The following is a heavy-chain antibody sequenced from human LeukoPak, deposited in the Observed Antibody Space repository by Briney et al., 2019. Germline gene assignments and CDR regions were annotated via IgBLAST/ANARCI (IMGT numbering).Heavy chain of an antibody. J-gene: IGHJ3*02. Sequence: ASVKVSCKASGYSFTRYAINWVRQAPGQGLEWMGWISTYNGNTYYAQRLQGRVTMTTDTSTSAAYMELRSLRSDDTAVYYRARDKELLAVVAHDAFDIWGQGTMVTVSS. V-gene: IGHV1-18*01. CDR3: ARDKELLAVVAHDAFDI. CDR1: GYSFTRYA. CDR2: ISTYNGNT. D-gene: IGHD3-3*02.